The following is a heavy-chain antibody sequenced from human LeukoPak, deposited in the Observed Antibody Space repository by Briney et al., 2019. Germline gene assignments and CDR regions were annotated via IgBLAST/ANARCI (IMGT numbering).Heavy chain of an antibody. V-gene: IGHV4-4*07. J-gene: IGHJ5*02. Sequence: PSETLSLTCTVSGASINTHFWSWLRQPAGKGLEWIGRVYGRGSTNYNPSLKSRVTMSVDPSQNHVSLKLISVTAADTAIYYCARDYSKYELLGPGGWFDPWGQGTLVVVSS. D-gene: IGHD4-23*01. CDR2: VYGRGST. CDR1: GASINTHF. CDR3: ARDYSKYELLGPGGWFDP.